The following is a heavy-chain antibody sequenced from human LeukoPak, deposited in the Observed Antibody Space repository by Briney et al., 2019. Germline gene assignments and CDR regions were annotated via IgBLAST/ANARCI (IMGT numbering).Heavy chain of an antibody. J-gene: IGHJ4*02. Sequence: SEALSLPCSGSGGSISSYYRSWIRPPPRKGVEGIGYIYFSWSTNYNPSLKSRVTISVDTSKNQFSLKLSSVTAADTAVYYCARATYYYDSSGYLGPLPLDYWGQGTLVTVSS. V-gene: IGHV4-59*01. D-gene: IGHD3-22*01. CDR1: GGSISSYY. CDR2: IYFSWST. CDR3: ARATYYYDSSGYLGPLPLDY.